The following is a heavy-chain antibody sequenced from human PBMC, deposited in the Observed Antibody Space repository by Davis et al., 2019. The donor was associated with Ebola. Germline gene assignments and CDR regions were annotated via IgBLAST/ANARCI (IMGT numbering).Heavy chain of an antibody. V-gene: IGHV1-46*01. J-gene: IGHJ4*02. CDR2: INPSGGST. CDR1: GYTFTSYY. CDR3: ARAIYYYDSSGYSDY. D-gene: IGHD3-22*01. Sequence: ASVKVSCKASGYTFTSYYMHWVRQAPGQGLEWLGIINPSGGSTSYAQKFQGRVTMTRDTSTSTVYMELSSLRSEDTAVYYCARAIYYYDSSGYSDYWGQGTLVTVSS.